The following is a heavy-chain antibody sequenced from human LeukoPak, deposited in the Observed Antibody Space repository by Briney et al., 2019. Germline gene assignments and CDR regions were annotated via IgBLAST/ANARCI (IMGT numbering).Heavy chain of an antibody. CDR2: ISSSNSYI. CDR1: GFTFSSYS. CDR3: ARGEYYYDSSGSSPLFDY. V-gene: IGHV3-21*01. Sequence: GGSLRLSCAASGFTFSSYSMKWVRQAPGKGLEWVSYISSSNSYIYYADSVKGRFTISRDNAKNSLYLQMKSLRAEDTAVCYCARGEYYYDSSGSSPLFDYRGKGTLVTVSS. J-gene: IGHJ4*02. D-gene: IGHD3-22*01.